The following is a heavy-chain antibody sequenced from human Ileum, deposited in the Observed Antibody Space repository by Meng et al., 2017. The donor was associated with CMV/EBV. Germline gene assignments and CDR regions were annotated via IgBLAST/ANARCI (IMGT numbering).Heavy chain of an antibody. D-gene: IGHD1-1*01. CDR3: ARTGTTDAFDI. Sequence: GGSLRLSCAASGFTFSSYSMNWVRQAPGNGLEWVSSISSSSSYIYYAASVKGRFTISRDNAKNSLYLQMNSLRAEHTVVYYCARTGTTDAFDIWGQGTMGTVSS. CDR1: GFTFSSYS. J-gene: IGHJ3*02. V-gene: IGHV3-21*01. CDR2: ISSSSSYI.